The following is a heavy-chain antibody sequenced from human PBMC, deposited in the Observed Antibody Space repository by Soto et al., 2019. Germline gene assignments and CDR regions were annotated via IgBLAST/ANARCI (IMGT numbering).Heavy chain of an antibody. CDR3: ARDSIAANLRYFDL. V-gene: IGHV4-59*01. J-gene: IGHJ2*01. D-gene: IGHD6-25*01. Sequence: QVQLQESGPGLVKPSETLSLTCTVSGGSISSYYWSWIRQPPGKGLEWIGYIYYSGSTNYHPSLRCRVTIAVDTCKNHFSLKLSSVTAADTAVYYCARDSIAANLRYFDLWGRGTLVTVSS. CDR2: IYYSGST. CDR1: GGSISSYY.